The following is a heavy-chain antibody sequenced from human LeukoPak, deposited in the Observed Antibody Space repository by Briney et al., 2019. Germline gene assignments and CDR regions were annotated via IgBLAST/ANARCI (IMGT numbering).Heavy chain of an antibody. CDR1: GFTFSSYW. V-gene: IGHV3-48*02. D-gene: IGHD3-22*01. Sequence: PGGSLRLSCAASGFTFSSYWMSWVRQAPGKGLEWVSYISSSSSTIYYADSVKGRFTISRDNAKNSLYLQMNSLRDEDTAVYYCAREYYYDSSGLDYWGQGTLVTVSS. J-gene: IGHJ4*02. CDR2: ISSSSSTI. CDR3: AREYYYDSSGLDY.